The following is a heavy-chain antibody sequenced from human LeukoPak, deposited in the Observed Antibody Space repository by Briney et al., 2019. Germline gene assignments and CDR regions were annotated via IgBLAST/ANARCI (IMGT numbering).Heavy chain of an antibody. J-gene: IGHJ5*02. D-gene: IGHD6-19*01. Sequence: GGSLRLSCAASGFTFNTYSLNWVRQAPGKGLEWVSSISSGHSYIDYADSVKGRFTISRGNARNSLYLQMNSLRAEDTAVYYCARSSGWYGWFDPWGQGTLVTVSS. CDR2: ISSGHSYI. CDR1: GFTFNTYS. CDR3: ARSSGWYGWFDP. V-gene: IGHV3-21*01.